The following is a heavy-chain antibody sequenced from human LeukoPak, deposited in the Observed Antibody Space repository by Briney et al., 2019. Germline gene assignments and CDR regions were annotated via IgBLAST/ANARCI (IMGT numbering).Heavy chain of an antibody. Sequence: GGSLRLSCAASGFSVSNNYMAWVRQAPGKGLEWVSFIYSGGRTYYADSVKGRLTISRDNSKNTLFLQMNSLRAEDTAVYYCAKDRTYHSDFSAYYFSPPLQHYWGQGTLVTVSS. V-gene: IGHV3-53*01. CDR3: AKDRTYHSDFSAYYFSPPLQHY. J-gene: IGHJ4*02. CDR2: IYSGGRT. CDR1: GFSVSNNY. D-gene: IGHD3-22*01.